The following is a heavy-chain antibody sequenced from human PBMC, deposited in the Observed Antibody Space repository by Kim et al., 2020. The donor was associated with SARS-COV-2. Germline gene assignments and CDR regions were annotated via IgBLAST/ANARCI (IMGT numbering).Heavy chain of an antibody. Sequence: ASVKVSCKASGYTFTSYYMHWVRQAPGQGLEWMGIINPSGGSTSYAQKFQGRVTMTRDTSTSTVYMELSSLRSEDTAVYYCARDMTKLEYDILTTGTADYYYGMDVWGQGTTVTVSS. V-gene: IGHV1-46*01. J-gene: IGHJ6*02. CDR3: ARDMTKLEYDILTTGTADYYYGMDV. D-gene: IGHD3-9*01. CDR1: GYTFTSYY. CDR2: INPSGGST.